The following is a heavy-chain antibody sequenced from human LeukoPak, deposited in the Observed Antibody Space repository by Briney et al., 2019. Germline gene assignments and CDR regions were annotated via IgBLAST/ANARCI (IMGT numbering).Heavy chain of an antibody. CDR3: ARDPEYQLLYYFDY. Sequence: GGSLRLSCTASGFTFSSSAMNWVRQAPGKGLEWVAVISFDGSNKYYADSVKGRFTISRDNSKNTLYLQMNSLRAEDTAVYYCARDPEYQLLYYFDYWGQGTLVTVSS. V-gene: IGHV3-30-3*01. CDR2: ISFDGSNK. J-gene: IGHJ4*02. D-gene: IGHD2-2*01. CDR1: GFTFSSSA.